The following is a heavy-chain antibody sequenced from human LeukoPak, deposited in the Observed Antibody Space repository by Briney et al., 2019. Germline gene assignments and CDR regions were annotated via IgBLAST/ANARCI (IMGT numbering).Heavy chain of an antibody. J-gene: IGHJ4*02. V-gene: IGHV3-23*01. CDR3: AKRPPFDY. D-gene: IGHD1-14*01. Sequence: PGGSLRLSCAASGFTFNTYAMSWVRQAPGKGLEWVSAISDSGGRTYYADSVKGRFTVSRDNSKNTLYLQLNSLRAEDTAVYYCAKRPPFDYWGQGPLVTVSS. CDR1: GFTFNTYA. CDR2: ISDSGGRT.